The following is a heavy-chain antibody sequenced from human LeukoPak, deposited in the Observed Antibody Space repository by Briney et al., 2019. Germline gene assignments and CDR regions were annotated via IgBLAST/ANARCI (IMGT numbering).Heavy chain of an antibody. D-gene: IGHD3-10*01. J-gene: IGHJ4*02. CDR1: GGSISSGSYY. Sequence: PSETLSLTCTVSGGSISSGSYYWSWIRQPAGKGLEWIGRIYTSGSTYYNPSLKSRVTISVDTSKNQFSLKLSSVTAADTAVYYCASPSTPEFFGFDYWGQGTLVTVSS. V-gene: IGHV4-61*02. CDR3: ASPSTPEFFGFDY. CDR2: IYTSGST.